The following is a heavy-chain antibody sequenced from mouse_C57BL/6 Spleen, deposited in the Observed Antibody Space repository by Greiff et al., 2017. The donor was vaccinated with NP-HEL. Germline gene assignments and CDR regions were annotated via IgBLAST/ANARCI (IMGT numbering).Heavy chain of an antibody. Sequence: VQLQESGPGLVQPSQSLSITCTVSGFSLTSYGVHWVRQSPGKGLEWLGVIWSGGSTDYNAAFISRLSISKDNSKSQVFFKMNSLQADDTAIYYCARNYYGSVAYWGQGTLVTVSA. V-gene: IGHV2-2*01. D-gene: IGHD1-1*01. J-gene: IGHJ3*01. CDR1: GFSLTSYG. CDR2: IWSGGST. CDR3: ARNYYGSVAY.